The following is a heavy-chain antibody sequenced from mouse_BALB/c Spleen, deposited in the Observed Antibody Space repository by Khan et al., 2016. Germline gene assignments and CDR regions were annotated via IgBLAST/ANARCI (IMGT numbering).Heavy chain of an antibody. CDR2: ISYDGSN. Sequence: EVQLQESGPGLVKPSQSLSLTCSVTGYSITSGYYWNWIRQFPGNKLEWMGYISYDGSNNYNPSLKNRISITRDTSKNQFFLKLNSVTTEDTATYYCARDNSFDYCGQCTTLTVSS. CDR1: GYSITSGYY. V-gene: IGHV3-6*02. J-gene: IGHJ2*01. CDR3: ARDNSFDY.